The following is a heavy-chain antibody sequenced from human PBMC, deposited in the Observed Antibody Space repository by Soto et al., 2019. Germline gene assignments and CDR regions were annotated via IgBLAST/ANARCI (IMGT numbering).Heavy chain of an antibody. J-gene: IGHJ4*02. CDR3: ARSYYDSSGYYSY. D-gene: IGHD3-22*01. Sequence: ASVKVSCKASGGTFSNYAISWVRQAPGQGLEWMGGIIPIFGTANYAQKFQGRVTITADESTSTAYMELSSLRSEDTAVYYCARSYYDSSGYYSYWGQGTLVTVSS. CDR1: GGTFSNYA. V-gene: IGHV1-69*13. CDR2: IIPIFGTA.